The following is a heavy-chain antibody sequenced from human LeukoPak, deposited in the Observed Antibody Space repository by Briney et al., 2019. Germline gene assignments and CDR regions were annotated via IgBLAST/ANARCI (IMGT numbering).Heavy chain of an antibody. CDR2: ISAYNGNT. Sequence: ASVKVSCKASGYTFTSYGISWVRQAPGQGLEWMGWISAYNGNTNYAQKLQGRVTMTTDTSTSTAYMELRSLRSDDTAVYYCARHTLGAGYYYMDVWGKGTTVTVSS. J-gene: IGHJ6*03. CDR1: GYTFTSYG. D-gene: IGHD3-16*01. V-gene: IGHV1-18*01. CDR3: ARHTLGAGYYYMDV.